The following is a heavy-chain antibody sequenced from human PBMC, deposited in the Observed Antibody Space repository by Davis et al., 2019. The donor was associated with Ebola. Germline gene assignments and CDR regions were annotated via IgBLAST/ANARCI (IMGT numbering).Heavy chain of an antibody. Sequence: SGATLAQPPQTFTLTCTFSGFPRLTRGMCVSWIRQPRGKALEWLALIDCDDDKYYRTSLKTRLTISKDNSKNQVVLTMTNMDPVDTATYYCARIRVAVAAYYFDYWGQGTLVTVSS. J-gene: IGHJ4*02. CDR3: ARIRVAVAAYYFDY. D-gene: IGHD6-19*01. V-gene: IGHV2-70*01. CDR1: GFPRLTRGMC. CDR2: IDCDDDK.